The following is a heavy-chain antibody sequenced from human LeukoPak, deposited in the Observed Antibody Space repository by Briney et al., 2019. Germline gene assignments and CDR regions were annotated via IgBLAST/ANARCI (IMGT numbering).Heavy chain of an antibody. CDR1: GFTFDDYG. J-gene: IGHJ6*02. CDR2: INWNGGST. D-gene: IGHD2/OR15-2a*01. CDR3: ARVGPSSASMTPAYGMDV. Sequence: PGGSLRLSCAASGFTFDDYGMSWVRQAPGKGLEWVSGINWNGGSTGYADSVKGRFTISRDNAKNSLYLQMNSLRAEDTASYYCARVGPSSASMTPAYGMDVWGQGTTVTVSS. V-gene: IGHV3-20*04.